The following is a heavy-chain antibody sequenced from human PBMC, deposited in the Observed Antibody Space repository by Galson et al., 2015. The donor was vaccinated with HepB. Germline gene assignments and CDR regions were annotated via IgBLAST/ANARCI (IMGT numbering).Heavy chain of an antibody. CDR2: ISGSGGST. CDR1: GFTFSSYA. D-gene: IGHD2-2*02. CDR3: AKLEYCSSTSCYKAVGAFDI. Sequence: SLRLSCAASGFTFSSYAMSWVRQAPGKGLEWVSAISGSGGSTYYADSVKGRFTISRDNSKNTLYLQMNSLRAEDTAVYYCAKLEYCSSTSCYKAVGAFDIWGQGTMVTVSS. V-gene: IGHV3-23*01. J-gene: IGHJ3*02.